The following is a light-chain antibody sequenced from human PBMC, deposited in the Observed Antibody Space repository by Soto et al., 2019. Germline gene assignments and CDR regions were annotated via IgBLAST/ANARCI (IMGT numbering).Light chain of an antibody. CDR1: QGISSW. CDR3: QQYNSYPWT. J-gene: IGKJ1*01. CDR2: EAS. Sequence: DIQMTQSPSSVSASVGDRFTMTCRASQGISSWLAWYQQKPGKAPELLIYEASSLEGGVPSRFSGSGSGREYTLTISSLQPDDFATYYCQQYNSYPWTFGQGTKVDIK. V-gene: IGKV1-5*03.